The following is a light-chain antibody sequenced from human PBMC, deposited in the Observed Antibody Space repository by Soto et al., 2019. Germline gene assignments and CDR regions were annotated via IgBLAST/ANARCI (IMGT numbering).Light chain of an antibody. CDR2: GAS. Sequence: EIAMTQSPDTLSVSPGERATLFCRASQSVSSTVAWYQQRPGQAPRLLIYGASTRATGIPARFSGSGSGTEFTLTISSLQSEDFAVYYCQQYNDWLTFGGGTKVEIK. CDR1: QSVSST. V-gene: IGKV3-15*01. J-gene: IGKJ4*01. CDR3: QQYNDWLT.